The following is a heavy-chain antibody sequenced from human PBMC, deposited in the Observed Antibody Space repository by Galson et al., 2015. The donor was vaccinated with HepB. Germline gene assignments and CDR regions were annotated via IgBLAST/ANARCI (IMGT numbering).Heavy chain of an antibody. CDR3: ARVGAHLYFDY. J-gene: IGHJ4*02. Sequence: SLRLSCAASGFTFSSYWMSWVRQAPGKGLEWVANIKQDGSEKYYVDSVKGRFTISRDNAKNSLYLQMNSLRAEDTAVCYCARVGAHLYFDYWGQGTLVTVSS. D-gene: IGHD3-16*01. CDR1: GFTFSSYW. V-gene: IGHV3-7*03. CDR2: IKQDGSEK.